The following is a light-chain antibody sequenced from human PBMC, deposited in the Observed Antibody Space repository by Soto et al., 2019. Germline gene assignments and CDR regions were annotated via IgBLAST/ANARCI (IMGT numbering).Light chain of an antibody. CDR1: SSDVGGYNY. Sequence: QSALTQPASVSGSPGQSSTISCTGTSSDVGGYNYVSWYQQYPGKAPKLMIYEVSNRPSGVSNRFSGSKSGNTASLTISGLQAEDEADYYCSSFTSTHTGVFGGGTTLTVL. V-gene: IGLV2-14*01. CDR2: EVS. CDR3: SSFTSTHTGV. J-gene: IGLJ3*02.